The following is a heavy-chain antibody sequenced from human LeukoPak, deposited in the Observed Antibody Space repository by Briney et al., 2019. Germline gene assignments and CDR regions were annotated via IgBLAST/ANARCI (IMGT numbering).Heavy chain of an antibody. D-gene: IGHD6-19*01. CDR3: PRQSYASGWNPFDH. CDR1: GFTFSNYA. J-gene: IGHJ4*02. CDR2: ISGGGITT. Sequence: PGGSLRLSCAGSGFTFSNYAMSWVRQAPGKGLEWVSSISGGGITTYYADSAKGWFTISRDNSKNTMFLQMNSLRVDDTAVYYCPRQSYASGWNPFDHWGQGILVTVSS. V-gene: IGHV3-23*01.